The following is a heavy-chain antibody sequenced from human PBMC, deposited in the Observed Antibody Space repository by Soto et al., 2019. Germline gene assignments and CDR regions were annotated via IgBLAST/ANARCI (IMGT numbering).Heavy chain of an antibody. Sequence: SETLSLTCTVSGGSISSYYWSWIRQPPGKGLEWIGYIYFRGTTTYNPSLKSRVSMSVDTSKNEVSLKLTSVTAADTAVYYCARLGGYYQALDSWGQGTVVTVS. CDR2: IYFRGTT. D-gene: IGHD3-22*01. J-gene: IGHJ4*02. CDR1: GGSISSYY. CDR3: ARLGGYYQALDS. V-gene: IGHV4-59*08.